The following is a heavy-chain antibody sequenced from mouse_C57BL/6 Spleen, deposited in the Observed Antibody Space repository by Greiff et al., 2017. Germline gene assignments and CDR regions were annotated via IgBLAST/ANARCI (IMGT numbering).Heavy chain of an antibody. Sequence: VQLQQPGAELVKPGASVKLSCKASGYTFTSYWMHWVKQRPGQGLEWIGMIHPNSGGTNYNEKFKSKATLTVDKSSSTAYMQLSSLTSEDSAVXYCARSVTTLPAYWGQGTTLTVSS. CDR2: IHPNSGGT. V-gene: IGHV1-64*01. CDR1: GYTFTSYW. J-gene: IGHJ2*01. CDR3: ARSVTTLPAY. D-gene: IGHD2-3*01.